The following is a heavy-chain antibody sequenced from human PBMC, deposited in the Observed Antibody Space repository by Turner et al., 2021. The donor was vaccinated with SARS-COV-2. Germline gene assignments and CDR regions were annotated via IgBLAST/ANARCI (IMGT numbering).Heavy chain of an antibody. J-gene: IGHJ6*02. Sequence: VQLLESGGGLVQPGGSLRLSCAASGFTFSNYDMNWVRQAPGKGLEWVAIISYDGSNENYADSVKGRFTISRDNSKNTLYLQMNSLRAEDTAVYYCARDLGYPFGGMDVWGQGTTVTVSS. CDR3: ARDLGYPFGGMDV. CDR1: GFTFSNYD. CDR2: ISYDGSNE. V-gene: IGHV3-30-3*01. D-gene: IGHD3-16*01.